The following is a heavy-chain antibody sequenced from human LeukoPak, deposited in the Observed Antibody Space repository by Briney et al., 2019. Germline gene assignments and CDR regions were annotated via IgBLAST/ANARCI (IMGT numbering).Heavy chain of an antibody. CDR1: GFTFAIYA. Sequence: GGSLRLSCSASGFTFAIYAMHWVRQAPGKGLEWVAVISYDGNNKYYADSVKGRFTISRDNSKNTLYLQMNSLRAEDTAVYYCARDLVGGWDDSSGYYYGYFDYWGQGTLVTVSS. V-gene: IGHV3-30-3*01. D-gene: IGHD3-22*01. CDR2: ISYDGNNK. CDR3: ARDLVGGWDDSSGYYYGYFDY. J-gene: IGHJ4*02.